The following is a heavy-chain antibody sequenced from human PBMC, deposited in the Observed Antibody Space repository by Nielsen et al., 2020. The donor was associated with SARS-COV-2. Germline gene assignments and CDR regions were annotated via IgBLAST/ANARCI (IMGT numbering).Heavy chain of an antibody. CDR1: GFTFSSYW. V-gene: IGHV3-7*03. D-gene: IGHD3-9*01. J-gene: IGHJ4*02. Sequence: GGSLRLSCAASGFTFSSYWMSWVRQAPGKGLEWVANIKQDGSEKYYVDSVKGRFTISRDNAKNSLYLQMNSLRAEDTAVYFCVRDRERKLRYFNWQSPFDYWGRGTPVTVSS. CDR2: IKQDGSEK. CDR3: VRDRERKLRYFNWQSPFDY.